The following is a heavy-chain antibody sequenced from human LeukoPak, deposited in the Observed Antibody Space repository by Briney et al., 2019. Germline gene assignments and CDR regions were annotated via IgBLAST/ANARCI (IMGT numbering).Heavy chain of an antibody. CDR1: GDSVSSSPYY. Sequence: SETLSLTCSVSGDSVSSSPYYWGWIRQPPGKGLEWIGNTFSTSTLYNASLRSRVTILVDTSKNQFSLKLTSAAAADTAIYYCARYKFHNYFDPWGQGTLVVVSS. CDR2: TFSTST. V-gene: IGHV4-61*01. J-gene: IGHJ5*02. D-gene: IGHD5-24*01. CDR3: ARYKFHNYFDP.